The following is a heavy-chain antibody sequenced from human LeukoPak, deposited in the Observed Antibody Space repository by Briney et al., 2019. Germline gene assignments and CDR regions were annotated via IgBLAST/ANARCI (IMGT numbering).Heavy chain of an antibody. D-gene: IGHD2-15*01. CDR2: IYYSGST. V-gene: IGHV4-59*08. J-gene: IGHJ4*02. CDR3: ASSAKNGYDY. Sequence: PSETLSLTCTVSGGSISSYYWSWIRRPPGKGLEWIGYIYYSGSTNYNPSLKSRVTISVDTSKNQFSLKLSSVTAADTAVYYCASSAKNGYDYWGQGTLVTVSS. CDR1: GGSISSYY.